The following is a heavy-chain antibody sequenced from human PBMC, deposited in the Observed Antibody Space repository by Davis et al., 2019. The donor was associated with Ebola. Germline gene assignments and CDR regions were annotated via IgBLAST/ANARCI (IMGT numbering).Heavy chain of an antibody. CDR2: ISGSGGST. Sequence: PGGSLRLSCAASGFTFSSYAMSWVRQAPGKGLEWVSAISGSGGSTYYADSVEARFTISRDTSKNTLHLQMNSLRVEDTAVYFCARRSTSPCFDYWGQGTLVTVSS. CDR1: GFTFSSYA. V-gene: IGHV3-23*01. J-gene: IGHJ4*02. CDR3: ARRSTSPCFDY. D-gene: IGHD2-2*01.